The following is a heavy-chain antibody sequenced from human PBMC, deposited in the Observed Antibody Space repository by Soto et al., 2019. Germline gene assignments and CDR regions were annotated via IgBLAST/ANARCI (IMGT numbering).Heavy chain of an antibody. V-gene: IGHV1-69*02. D-gene: IGHD6-13*01. CDR1: GGTFSSYT. Sequence: QVQLVQSGAEVKKPGSSVKVSCKASGGTFSSYTISWVRQAPGQGLEWMGRIIPILGIANYAQKFQGRVTITAYKSTSTAYMELSSLRSEDTAVYYCARSAAAGTGDYWGQGTLVTVSS. CDR3: ARSAAAGTGDY. J-gene: IGHJ4*02. CDR2: IIPILGIA.